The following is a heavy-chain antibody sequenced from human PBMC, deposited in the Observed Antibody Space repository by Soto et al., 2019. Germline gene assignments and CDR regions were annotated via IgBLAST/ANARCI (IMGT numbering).Heavy chain of an antibody. D-gene: IGHD5-18*01. Sequence: GESLKISCNGSGYSFTSYWICWVRQMPWKGLEWMGIIYPGDSDTRYSPSFQGQVTISADKSISTAYLQWSSLKASDTAMYYCARLEEVDTAMVDYWGQGTLVTVSS. CDR1: GYSFTSYW. CDR2: IYPGDSDT. J-gene: IGHJ4*02. CDR3: ARLEEVDTAMVDY. V-gene: IGHV5-51*01.